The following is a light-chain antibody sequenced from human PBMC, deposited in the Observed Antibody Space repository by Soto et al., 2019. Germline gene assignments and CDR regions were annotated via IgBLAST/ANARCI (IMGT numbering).Light chain of an antibody. CDR2: EVS. CDR1: SSDVGGYDY. Sequence: QSALTQPASVSGSPGQSITISCTGTSSDVGGYDYVSWYQQHPAKTPKLIIFEVSNRPSGIPDRYSASKSGNTASLTISGLHAEDEKHDYCSPYTTGTTQMVFGGGTKVTVL. J-gene: IGLJ2*01. CDR3: SPYTTGTTQMV. V-gene: IGLV2-14*01.